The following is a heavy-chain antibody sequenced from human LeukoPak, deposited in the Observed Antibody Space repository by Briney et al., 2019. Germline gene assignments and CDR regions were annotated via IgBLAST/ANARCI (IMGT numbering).Heavy chain of an antibody. CDR1: GGSISSYY. CDR3: ARHVPRKYYDSSGSFDY. CDR2: IYYSGST. V-gene: IGHV4-59*08. Sequence: SETLSLTCTVSGGSISSYYWSWIRQPPGKGLEWIGYIYYSGSTNYNPSLKSRVTISVDTSKNQFSLKLSSVTAADTAVYYCARHVPRKYYDSSGSFDYWGQGTLVTVSS. D-gene: IGHD3-22*01. J-gene: IGHJ4*02.